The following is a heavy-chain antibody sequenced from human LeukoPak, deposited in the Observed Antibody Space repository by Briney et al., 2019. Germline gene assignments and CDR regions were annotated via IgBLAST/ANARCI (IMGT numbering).Heavy chain of an antibody. CDR2: FDPEDGET. V-gene: IGHV1-24*01. J-gene: IGHJ3*02. Sequence: ASVKVSCKVSGYTLPELSMHWARQAPGKGLEWMGGFDPEDGETIYAQKFQGRVTMTEDTSTDTAYMELSSLRSEDTAVYYCATVGATGRGAFDIWGQGTTVTVSS. CDR3: ATVGATGRGAFDI. D-gene: IGHD1-26*01. CDR1: GYTLPELS.